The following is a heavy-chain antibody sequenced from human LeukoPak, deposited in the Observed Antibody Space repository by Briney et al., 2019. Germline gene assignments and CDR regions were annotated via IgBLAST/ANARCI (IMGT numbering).Heavy chain of an antibody. D-gene: IGHD2-15*01. J-gene: IGHJ3*02. CDR2: INPNSGGT. CDR1: GYTFTGYY. Sequence: ASVKVSCKASGYTFTGYYMHWVRQAPGQGLEWMGRINPNSGGTNYAQKFQGRVTMTRDTSISTAYMELSRLRSDDTAVYYCAFASGGSYDAFDIWGQGTMVTVSS. V-gene: IGHV1-2*06. CDR3: AFASGGSYDAFDI.